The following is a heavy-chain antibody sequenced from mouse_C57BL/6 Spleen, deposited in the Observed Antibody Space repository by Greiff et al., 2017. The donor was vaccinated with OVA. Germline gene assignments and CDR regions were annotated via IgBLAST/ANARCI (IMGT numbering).Heavy chain of an antibody. D-gene: IGHD2-2*01. V-gene: IGHV5-6*01. CDR3: ARLVVTTGYAMDY. CDR1: GFTFSSYG. CDR2: ISSGGSYT. Sequence: VQGVESGGDLVKPGGSLKLSCAASGFTFSSYGMSWVRQTPDKRLEWVATISSGGSYTYYPDSVKGRFTISRDNAKTTLYLQMSSLKSEDTAMYYCARLVVTTGYAMDYWGQGTSVTVSS. J-gene: IGHJ4*01.